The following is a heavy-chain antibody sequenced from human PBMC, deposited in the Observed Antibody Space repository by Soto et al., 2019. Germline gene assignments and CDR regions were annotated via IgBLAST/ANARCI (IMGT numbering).Heavy chain of an antibody. J-gene: IGHJ5*01. CDR2: VSYDGSQK. CDR3: ARWVGGSMSDNSGKYDS. D-gene: IGHD3-22*01. Sequence: QVQLVESGGGVVQPGTSLRLTCAGSGFTFSRNGMHWVRQAPGKGLEWVALVSYDGSQKYYVDSGKGRFTISRDNSENTLYLQMNSLRPEDTAVYYCARWVGGSMSDNSGKYDSWGQGTLVTVSS. V-gene: IGHV3-30*03. CDR1: GFTFSRNG.